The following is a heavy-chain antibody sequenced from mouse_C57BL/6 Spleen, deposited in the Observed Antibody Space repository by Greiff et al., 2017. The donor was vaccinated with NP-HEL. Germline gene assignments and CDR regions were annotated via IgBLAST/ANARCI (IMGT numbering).Heavy chain of an antibody. CDR3: ASSRVGWYFDV. CDR2: TFYSGIT. J-gene: IGHJ1*03. D-gene: IGHD1-1*01. CDR1: GFSINSDCY. V-gene: IGHV3-3*01. Sequence: VQLKLSGPSLVRPSQTLSLTCTVTGFSINSDCYWIWIRQFPGNKLEYIGYTFYSGITYYNPSLESRTYITRDTSKNQVSLKLSSVTTEDTATYYCASSRVGWYFDVWGTGTTVTVSS.